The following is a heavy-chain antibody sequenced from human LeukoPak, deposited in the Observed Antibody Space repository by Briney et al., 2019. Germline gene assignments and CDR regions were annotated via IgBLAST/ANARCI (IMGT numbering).Heavy chain of an antibody. D-gene: IGHD3-22*01. CDR1: GFRFNIHS. Sequence: GGSLRLSCAASGFRFNIHSMNWVRQAPGKGLEWVSSIKSSGSSVYYADSVKGRFTISRDNAKSSLYLQMNSLRAEDTAVYYCARGGAASYYYETSGHLIDFWGQGTLVTVSS. J-gene: IGHJ4*02. V-gene: IGHV3-21*01. CDR2: IKSSGSSV. CDR3: ARGGAASYYYETSGHLIDF.